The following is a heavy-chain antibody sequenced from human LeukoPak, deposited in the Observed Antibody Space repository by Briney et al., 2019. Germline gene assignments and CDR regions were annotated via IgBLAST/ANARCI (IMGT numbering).Heavy chain of an antibody. Sequence: ASVKVSCKASGYTFTSYGISGVRQAPGQGLEWMGWISAYNGNTNYTQKLQGRVTMTTDTSTNTAYMELRSLRSDDTAVYYCARDEAYYDILTGYRYNDAFDIWGQGTMVTVSS. J-gene: IGHJ3*02. V-gene: IGHV1-18*01. CDR2: ISAYNGNT. CDR1: GYTFTSYG. D-gene: IGHD3-9*01. CDR3: ARDEAYYDILTGYRYNDAFDI.